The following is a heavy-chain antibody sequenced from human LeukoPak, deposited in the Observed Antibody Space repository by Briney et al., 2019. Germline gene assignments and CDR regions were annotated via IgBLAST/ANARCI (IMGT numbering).Heavy chain of an antibody. V-gene: IGHV3-30*18. Sequence: GGSLRLSCAASGFTFSNYGIHWVRQAPGKGLEWVAVISYDGSNKYYADSVKGRFTISKDNSKNTLYLQMNSLRGEDTAVYFCAKGSGMQLPDYWGQGTLVTVSS. CDR1: GFTFSNYG. CDR2: ISYDGSNK. CDR3: AKGSGMQLPDY. J-gene: IGHJ4*02. D-gene: IGHD3-10*01.